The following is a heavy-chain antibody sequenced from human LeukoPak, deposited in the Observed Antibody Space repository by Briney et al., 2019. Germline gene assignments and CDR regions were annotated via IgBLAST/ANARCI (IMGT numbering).Heavy chain of an antibody. D-gene: IGHD3-10*01. CDR3: ARDPALWFGEHDAFDI. V-gene: IGHV4-30-2*01. J-gene: IGHJ3*02. CDR1: GASISSGGYS. CDR2: IYHDGGD. Sequence: PSETLSLTCAVSGASISSGGYSWSWIRQPPGGTLEWIGYIYHDGGDQYKPSLKSRVTMSVDRYKNQFSLKLSSVTAADTAVYYCARDPALWFGEHDAFDIWGQGTMVTVSS.